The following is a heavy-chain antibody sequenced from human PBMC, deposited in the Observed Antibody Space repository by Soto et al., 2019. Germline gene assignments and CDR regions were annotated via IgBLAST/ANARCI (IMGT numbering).Heavy chain of an antibody. CDR1: GGSISCGGYY. D-gene: IGHD3-22*01. CDR2: IYSSGTT. Sequence: QVQLQESGPGLVKPSQTLSLTCTVSGGSISCGGYYWSWIRQLPGKGLEWIGYIYSSGTTYYNPSLKSRITISLDTSKNQFSLNLSSVTAADTALYYCARTDSSGYYFVYWGQGTLVTVFS. V-gene: IGHV4-31*03. CDR3: ARTDSSGYYFVY. J-gene: IGHJ4*02.